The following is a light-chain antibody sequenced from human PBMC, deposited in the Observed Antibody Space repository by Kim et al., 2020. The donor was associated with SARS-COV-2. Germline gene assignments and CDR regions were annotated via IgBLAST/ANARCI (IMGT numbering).Light chain of an antibody. Sequence: ASVGDRVTITCRASQDISTYLAWFQQRAEKVPRLLVYAASALQSGVPARFSGSESGTDFTLTITSLHPGDVATYYCQKYNNAPFTFGPGTKVHIK. CDR3: QKYNNAPFT. CDR1: QDISTY. J-gene: IGKJ3*01. CDR2: AAS. V-gene: IGKV1-27*01.